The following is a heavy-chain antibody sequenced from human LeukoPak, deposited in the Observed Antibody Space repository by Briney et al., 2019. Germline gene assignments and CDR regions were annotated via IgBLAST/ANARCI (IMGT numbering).Heavy chain of an antibody. J-gene: IGHJ4*02. CDR3: ARRAPYSYEWSTLDY. V-gene: IGHV4-59*08. CDR1: GGSISSNY. CDR2: IYYSGYT. D-gene: IGHD5-18*01. Sequence: SETLSLTCTVSGGSISSNYWSWIRQPPGKGLEWIGYIYYSGYTNYNPSLKSRVTISVDTSNNQFSLKLSSVTAADTAVYYCARRAPYSYEWSTLDYWGQGTLVTVSS.